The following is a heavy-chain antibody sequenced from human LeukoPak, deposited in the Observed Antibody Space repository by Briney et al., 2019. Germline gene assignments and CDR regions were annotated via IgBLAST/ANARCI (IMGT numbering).Heavy chain of an antibody. CDR1: GFTFSSYT. CDR3: ARDSLWSGYYPYNWFDP. D-gene: IGHD3-3*01. V-gene: IGHV3-21*01. CDR2: VSSSSSYI. Sequence: GGSLRLXCAASGFTFSSYTMNWVRRAPGKGLEWVSSVSSSSSYIYYADSVKGRFTISRDNAKNSLYLQMNSLRADDTAVYYCARDSLWSGYYPYNWFDPWGQGTLVTVSS. J-gene: IGHJ5*02.